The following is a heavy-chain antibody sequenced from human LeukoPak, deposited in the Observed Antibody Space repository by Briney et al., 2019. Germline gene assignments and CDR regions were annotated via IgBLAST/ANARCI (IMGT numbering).Heavy chain of an antibody. CDR1: GFTFSSYA. CDR3: ARELSGWYYFDY. Sequence: GGSLRLSCAASGFTFSSYAMHWVRQAPGKGLEWVAVISYEGSNKYYADSVKGRFTISRDNSKNTLFLQMNSLRAEDTAVYYCARELSGWYYFDYWGQGTLVTVSS. J-gene: IGHJ4*02. D-gene: IGHD6-19*01. V-gene: IGHV3-30*04. CDR2: ISYEGSNK.